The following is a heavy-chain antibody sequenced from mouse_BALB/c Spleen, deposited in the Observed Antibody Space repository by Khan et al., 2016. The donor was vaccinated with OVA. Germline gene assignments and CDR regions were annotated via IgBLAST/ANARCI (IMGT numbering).Heavy chain of an antibody. CDR3: ARRDYRYALAY. D-gene: IGHD2-14*01. CDR1: DFSFTNFG. J-gene: IGHJ3*01. CDR2: IWSGGST. Sequence: QVQLKQSGPGLVQPSQSLSITCTASDFSFTNFGVHWVRQSPGKGLEWLGVIWSGGSTDYHAAFISRLSISKDNSKSQVFFIMKSLQPNDTAIYYCARRDYRYALAYWGQGTLVTVSA. V-gene: IGHV2-2*02.